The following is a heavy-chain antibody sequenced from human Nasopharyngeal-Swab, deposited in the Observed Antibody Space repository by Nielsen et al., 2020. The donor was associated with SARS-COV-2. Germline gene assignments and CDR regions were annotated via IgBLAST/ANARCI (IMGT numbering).Heavy chain of an antibody. CDR2: ISYDGSNK. Sequence: LSLTCASSGFPFSSYGMLWARQAPGKALEWVAVISYDGSNKYYADSVKGRFTISRDNSKNTLYLQMNSLRAEDTAVYYCARDDYDEGGAFDYWGQGTLVTVSS. J-gene: IGHJ4*02. CDR1: GFPFSSYG. D-gene: IGHD3-22*01. CDR3: ARDDYDEGGAFDY. V-gene: IGHV3-30*03.